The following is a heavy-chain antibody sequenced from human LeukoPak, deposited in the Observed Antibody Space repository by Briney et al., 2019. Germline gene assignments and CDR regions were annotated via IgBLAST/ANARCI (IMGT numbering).Heavy chain of an antibody. CDR1: GGSISSSSYY. Sequence: SETLSLTCTVSGGSISSSSYYWAWIRQPPGKGLEWIGTIYYSGNTYYNPSLKSRVTISMDTSKSQFSLKLTSVTAADTAVYYCARQVAGYFDYWGQGTLVTVSS. J-gene: IGHJ4*02. D-gene: IGHD6-19*01. CDR2: IYYSGNT. V-gene: IGHV4-39*01. CDR3: ARQVAGYFDY.